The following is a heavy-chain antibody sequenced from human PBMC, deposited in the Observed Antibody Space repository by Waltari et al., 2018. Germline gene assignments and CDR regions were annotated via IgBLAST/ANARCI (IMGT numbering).Heavy chain of an antibody. CDR3: ARDRHTGHFGNRYYFDY. Sequence: QVQLVQSGAEVKKPGVSVKVSCKASGYTFTGYYMHWVRQAPGQGLEWMGWINPNSGGTNYAQKFQGRVTMTRDTSISTAYMELSRLRSDDTAVYYCARDRHTGHFGNRYYFDYWGQGTLVTVSS. CDR2: INPNSGGT. D-gene: IGHD3-10*01. J-gene: IGHJ4*02. CDR1: GYTFTGYY. V-gene: IGHV1-2*02.